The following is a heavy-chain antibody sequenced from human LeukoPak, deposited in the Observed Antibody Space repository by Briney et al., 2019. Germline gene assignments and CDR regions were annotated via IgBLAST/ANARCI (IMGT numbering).Heavy chain of an antibody. D-gene: IGHD6-19*01. Sequence: PSETLSLTCTVSRGSISNSHYYWGWIRQSPGKGLERIGSVYYTGSIYSNPSLRGRVAMSVDTSKNHFSLNLTSVTASDTAVYFCARQGYNSGRLFDYWGQGSLVTVSS. CDR3: ARQGYNSGRLFDY. CDR2: VYYTGSI. J-gene: IGHJ4*02. CDR1: RGSISNSHYY. V-gene: IGHV4-39*01.